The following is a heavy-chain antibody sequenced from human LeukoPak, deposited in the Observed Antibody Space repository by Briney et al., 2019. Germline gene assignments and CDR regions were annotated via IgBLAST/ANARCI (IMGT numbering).Heavy chain of an antibody. J-gene: IGHJ5*02. D-gene: IGHD2-8*01. CDR1: GYSISSGYY. CDR3: ARSMVLGGLDFRGLFDP. V-gene: IGHV4-38-2*02. Sequence: SETLSLTCNVSGYSISSGYYWGWIRQPPGKGLERIGSVYHSGSTYYNPSLKSRVTMSLDTSKNQVSLKLSSVTAADTALYYCARSMVLGGLDFRGLFDPWGQGTLVIVSS. CDR2: VYHSGST.